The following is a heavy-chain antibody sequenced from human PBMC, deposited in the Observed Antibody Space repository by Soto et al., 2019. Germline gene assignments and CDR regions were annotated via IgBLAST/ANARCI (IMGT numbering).Heavy chain of an antibody. Sequence: QVQLVQSGAEVKKPGASVKVSCKASGYTFTSYGISWVRQAPGQGLEWMGWISAYNGNTNYAQKLQGRVTMTRDTATSTAYMELRSLRSAETGVYSCASDAQGVAVPYGGQGTVVTVSS. CDR1: GYTFTSYG. CDR2: ISAYNGNT. CDR3: ASDAQGVAVPY. D-gene: IGHD2-15*01. V-gene: IGHV1-18*01. J-gene: IGHJ4*02.